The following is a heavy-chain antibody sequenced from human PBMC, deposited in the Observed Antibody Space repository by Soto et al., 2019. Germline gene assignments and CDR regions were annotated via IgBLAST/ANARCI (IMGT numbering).Heavy chain of an antibody. V-gene: IGHV1-69*12. CDR3: ARVYDSSGHEYFQH. Sequence: QVQLVQSGAEVKKPGSSVKVSCKASGGTFSSYAISWVRQAPGQGLEWMGGIIPIFGTANYAQKFQGIVTTTADEPTSTAHMELSSLRSEDTAVYYCARVYDSSGHEYFQHWGQGTLVTVSS. D-gene: IGHD3-22*01. J-gene: IGHJ1*01. CDR2: IIPIFGTA. CDR1: GGTFSSYA.